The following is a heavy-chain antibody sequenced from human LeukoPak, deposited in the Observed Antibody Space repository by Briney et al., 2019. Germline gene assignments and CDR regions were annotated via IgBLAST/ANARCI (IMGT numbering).Heavy chain of an antibody. CDR3: AKHDSSSIY. J-gene: IGHJ4*02. Sequence: GGSLRLSCAASGFIFSTYGMHWVRQAPGKGLEWVAFIRSDGSDKSYAGSVQGRFIISRDNSKNTLYLQMNTLRAEDTAIYYCAKHDSSSIYWGQGTLVTVSS. D-gene: IGHD6-19*01. CDR2: IRSDGSDK. V-gene: IGHV3-30*02. CDR1: GFIFSTYG.